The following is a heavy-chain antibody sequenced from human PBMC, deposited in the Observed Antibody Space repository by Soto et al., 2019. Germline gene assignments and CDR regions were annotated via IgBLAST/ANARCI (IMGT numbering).Heavy chain of an antibody. CDR3: AREEYSSSFKWFDP. Sequence: ASVKVSCKASGYTFTSYGISWVRQAPGQGLEWMGWISAYNGNTNYAQKLQGRVTMTTDTSTSTAYMELRSLRSDDTAVYYCAREEYSSSFKWFDPWGQGTLVTVSS. CDR2: ISAYNGNT. J-gene: IGHJ5*02. V-gene: IGHV1-18*01. D-gene: IGHD6-6*01. CDR1: GYTFTSYG.